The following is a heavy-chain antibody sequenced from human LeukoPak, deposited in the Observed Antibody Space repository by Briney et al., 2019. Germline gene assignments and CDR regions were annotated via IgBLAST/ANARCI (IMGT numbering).Heavy chain of an antibody. CDR1: GFTFSSYW. CDR3: ARDDYDILTGSLYFDY. J-gene: IGHJ4*02. Sequence: GGSLRLSCAASGFTFSSYWMHCVRQAPGKGLVWVSRINSDGSSTSYADSVKGRFTISRDNAKNTLYLQMNSLRAEDTAVYYCARDDYDILTGSLYFDYWGQGTLVTVSS. CDR2: INSDGSST. V-gene: IGHV3-74*01. D-gene: IGHD3-9*01.